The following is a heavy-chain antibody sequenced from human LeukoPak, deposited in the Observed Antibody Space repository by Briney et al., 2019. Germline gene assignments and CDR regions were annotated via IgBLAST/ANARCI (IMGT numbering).Heavy chain of an antibody. D-gene: IGHD3-3*01. CDR1: GFTFSSYG. Sequence: PGGSLRLSCAASGFTFSSYGMHWVRQAPVKGLEWVAVISYDGSNKYYADSVKGRFTISRDNSKNTLYLQMNSLRAEDTAVYYCAKEGRFLEWYPFDYWGQGTLVTVSS. J-gene: IGHJ4*02. CDR3: AKEGRFLEWYPFDY. CDR2: ISYDGSNK. V-gene: IGHV3-30*18.